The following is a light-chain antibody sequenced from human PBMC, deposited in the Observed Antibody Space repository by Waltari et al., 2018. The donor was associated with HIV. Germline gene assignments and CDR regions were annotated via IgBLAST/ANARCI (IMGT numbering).Light chain of an antibody. J-gene: IGLJ2*01. CDR1: SRDVGGYNY. CDR3: SSYTSSTTLV. V-gene: IGLV2-14*01. CDR2: EVS. Sequence: QSALTQPASVSGSPGQSITISCTGTSRDVGGYNYVSWYQQHPGKAPKLMIYEVSNRPSGVSNRFSGSKSGNTASLTISGLQAEDEADYYCSSYTSSTTLVFGGGTKLTVL.